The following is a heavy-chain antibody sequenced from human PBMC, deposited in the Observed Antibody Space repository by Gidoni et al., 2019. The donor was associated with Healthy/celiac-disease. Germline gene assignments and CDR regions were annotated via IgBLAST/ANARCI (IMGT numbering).Heavy chain of an antibody. CDR2: IYYSGST. J-gene: IGHJ3*02. Sequence: QLQLQESGPGLVKPSETLSLTCTVSGGPISSSRYDWGWIRQRPGKGLEWIGSIYYSGSTYYNPSLKSRVTISVDTSKNQFSLKLSSVTAADTAVYYCARLGGDYDFWSGRIGRDAFDIWGQGTMVTVSS. CDR1: GGPISSSRYD. V-gene: IGHV4-39*01. CDR3: ARLGGDYDFWSGRIGRDAFDI. D-gene: IGHD3-3*01.